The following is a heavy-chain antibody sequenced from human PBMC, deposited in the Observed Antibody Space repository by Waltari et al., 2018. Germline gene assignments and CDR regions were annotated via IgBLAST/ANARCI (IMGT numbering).Heavy chain of an antibody. Sequence: YAMSWVRQAPGKGLEWVSAISGSGGSTYYADSVKGRFTISRDNSKNTLYLQMNSLRAEDTAVYYCAKDREGYGDSYFDYWGQGTLVTVSS. V-gene: IGHV3-23*01. J-gene: IGHJ4*02. D-gene: IGHD4-17*01. CDR2: ISGSGGST. CDR1: YA. CDR3: AKDREGYGDSYFDY.